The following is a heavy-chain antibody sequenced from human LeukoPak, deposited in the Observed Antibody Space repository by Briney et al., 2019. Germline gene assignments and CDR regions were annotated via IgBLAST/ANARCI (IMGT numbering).Heavy chain of an antibody. CDR2: ISYDGSNK. V-gene: IGHV3-30*04. CDR3: ARLLGATTGVDY. Sequence: PGRSLRLSCAASGFTFSSYAMHWVRRAPGKGLEWVAVISYDGSNKYYADSVKGRFTISRDNSKNTLYLQMNSLRAEDTAVYYCARLLGATTGVDYWGQGSLVTVSS. D-gene: IGHD1-26*01. J-gene: IGHJ4*02. CDR1: GFTFSSYA.